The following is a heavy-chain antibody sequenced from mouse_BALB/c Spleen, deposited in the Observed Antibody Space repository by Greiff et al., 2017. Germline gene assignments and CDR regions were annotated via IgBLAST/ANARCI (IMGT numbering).Heavy chain of an antibody. D-gene: IGHD1-1*01. CDR1: GYSITSDYA. V-gene: IGHV3-2*02. Sequence: EVQLQESGPGLVKPSQSLSLTCTVTGYSITSDYAWNWIRQFPGNKLEWMGYISYSGSTSYNPSLKSRISITRDTSKNQFFLQLNSVTTEDTATYYCARAWGFITTVPWFAYWGQGTLVTVSA. CDR2: ISYSGST. J-gene: IGHJ3*01. CDR3: ARAWGFITTVPWFAY.